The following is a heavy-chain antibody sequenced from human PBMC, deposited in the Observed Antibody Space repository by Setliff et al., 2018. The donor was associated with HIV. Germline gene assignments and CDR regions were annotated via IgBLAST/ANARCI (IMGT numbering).Heavy chain of an antibody. Sequence: PSETLSLTCTVSGGSISSGSYYWSWIRQPAGKGLEWIGHIYTSGSTNYNPSLKSRATISVDTSKNQFSLKLSSVTAADTAVYYCARDPAGGATSAHAFDIWGQGTMVTVSS. V-gene: IGHV4-61*09. D-gene: IGHD1-26*01. CDR3: ARDPAGGATSAHAFDI. CDR1: GGSISSGSYY. J-gene: IGHJ3*02. CDR2: IYTSGST.